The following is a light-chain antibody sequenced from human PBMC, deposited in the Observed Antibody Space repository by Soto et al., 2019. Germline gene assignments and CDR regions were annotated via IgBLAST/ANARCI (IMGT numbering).Light chain of an antibody. CDR2: DVS. J-gene: IGLJ2*01. Sequence: QSALTQPASVSGSPGQSITISCTGTSSDIGAYNYVSWYQQHPGKAPKILIYDVSNRPSGVSNRFSGSKSGNTASLTISGLQAEDEGDYYCTSYTTTTVLFGGGTKVTVL. CDR3: TSYTTTTVL. CDR1: SSDIGAYNY. V-gene: IGLV2-14*01.